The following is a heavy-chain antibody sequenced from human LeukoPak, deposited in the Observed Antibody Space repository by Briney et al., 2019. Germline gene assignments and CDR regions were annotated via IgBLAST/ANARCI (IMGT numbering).Heavy chain of an antibody. CDR2: ISSTSTTK. V-gene: IGHV3-48*04. CDR3: ARDRSLVDGDYGVWFDA. CDR1: GFTLSTYT. J-gene: IGHJ5*02. D-gene: IGHD4-17*01. Sequence: GGSLRLSCTASGFTLSTYTMNWVRQAPGKGLEWGSYISSTSTTKYYADSVKGRFTISRDNSKNSLDLQMNRLTAEGTAVYYCARDRSLVDGDYGVWFDAWGQGSLVTVSS.